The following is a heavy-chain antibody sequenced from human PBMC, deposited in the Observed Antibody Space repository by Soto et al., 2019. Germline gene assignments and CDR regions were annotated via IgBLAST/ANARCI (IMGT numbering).Heavy chain of an antibody. D-gene: IGHD6-19*01. Sequence: EVQLVESGGGLVQPGGSLRLSCAASGFTFSSYSMNWVRQAPGKGLEWVSYISSSSSTIYYADSVKGRFTISRDNAKNSLYLQMNSLRAEDTAVYYCARDPLGAVAVFGWFDPWGQGTLVTVSS. J-gene: IGHJ5*02. CDR3: ARDPLGAVAVFGWFDP. CDR2: ISSSSSTI. V-gene: IGHV3-48*04. CDR1: GFTFSSYS.